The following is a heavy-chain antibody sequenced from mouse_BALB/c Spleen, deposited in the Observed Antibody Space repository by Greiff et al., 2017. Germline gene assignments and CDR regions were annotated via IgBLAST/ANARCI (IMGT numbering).Heavy chain of an antibody. V-gene: IGHV5-17*02. D-gene: IGHD3-3*01. Sequence: EVMLVESGGGLVQPGGSRKLSCAASGFTFSSFGMHWVRQAPEKGLEWVAYISSGSSTIYYADTVTGRFTISRDNPKNTLFLQMTSLRSEDTAMYYCAMGDLYYFDYWGQGTTLTVSS. CDR1: GFTFSSFG. J-gene: IGHJ2*01. CDR3: AMGDLYYFDY. CDR2: ISSGSSTI.